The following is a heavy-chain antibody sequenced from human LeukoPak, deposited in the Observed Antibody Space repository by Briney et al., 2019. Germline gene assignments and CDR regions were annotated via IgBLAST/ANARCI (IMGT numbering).Heavy chain of an antibody. CDR3: ARVGRYGGGADYFDY. CDR2: ISAYNGNT. J-gene: IGHJ4*02. CDR1: GYTFTSYG. Sequence: VSVKVSCKASGYTFTSYGISWVRQAPGQGLEWMGWISAYNGNTNYAQKLQGRVTMTRNTSISTAYMELSSLRSEDTAVYYCARVGRYGGGADYFDYWGQGTLVTVSS. D-gene: IGHD3-16*01. V-gene: IGHV1-18*01.